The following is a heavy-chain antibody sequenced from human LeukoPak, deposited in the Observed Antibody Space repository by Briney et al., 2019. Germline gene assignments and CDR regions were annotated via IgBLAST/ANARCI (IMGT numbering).Heavy chain of an antibody. CDR2: MNPNSGNT. Sequence: RASVKVSCKASGYTFTSYDINWVRQATGQGLEWMGWMNPNSGNTGYAQKFQGRVTITADESTSTAYMELSSLRSEDTAVYYCASSDCSSTSCYRSYWGQGTLVTVSS. CDR3: ASSDCSSTSCYRSY. V-gene: IGHV1-8*03. CDR1: GYTFTSYD. D-gene: IGHD2-2*02. J-gene: IGHJ4*02.